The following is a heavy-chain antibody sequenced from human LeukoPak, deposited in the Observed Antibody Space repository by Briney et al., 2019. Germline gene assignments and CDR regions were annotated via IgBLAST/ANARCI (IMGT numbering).Heavy chain of an antibody. V-gene: IGHV1-18*01. CDR1: GGTFSSYA. CDR2: ISAYNGNT. D-gene: IGHD2-21*02. Sequence: ASVKVSCKASGGTFSSYAISWVRQAPGQGLEWMGWISAYNGNTNYAQKLQGRVTMTTDTSTSTAYMELRSLRSDDTAVYYCARSLSDFTGNYWGQGTLVTVSS. J-gene: IGHJ4*02. CDR3: ARSLSDFTGNY.